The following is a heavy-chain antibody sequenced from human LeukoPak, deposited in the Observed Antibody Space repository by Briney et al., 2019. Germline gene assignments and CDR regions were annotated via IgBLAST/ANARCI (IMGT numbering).Heavy chain of an antibody. V-gene: IGHV4-61*02. CDR1: GGSIISGSHY. CDR3: ARGYYDSSGHFDY. CDR2: IYTSGST. D-gene: IGHD3-22*01. Sequence: SQTLSLTCTVSGGSIISGSHYWSWIRQPARKGLERIGRIYTSGSTNYNPSLKSRLIIAVDTYQNQFSLKLSSVTAADTAVYYCARGYYDSSGHFDYWGQGTLVTVSS. J-gene: IGHJ4*02.